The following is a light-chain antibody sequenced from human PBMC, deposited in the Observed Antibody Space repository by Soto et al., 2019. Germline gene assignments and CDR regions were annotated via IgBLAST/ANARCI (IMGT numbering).Light chain of an antibody. CDR2: EAT. J-gene: IGLJ3*02. CDR1: SSDVGSYNL. V-gene: IGLV2-23*01. Sequence: QAVLTQPASVSGSPEQSITISCTRTSSDVGSYNLVSWYQQHPGKAPKVMIYEATKRPSGVSNRFSGSKSGNTASLTISGLQAEDEADYYCCAYAGSGTVVFGGGTKLTVL. CDR3: CAYAGSGTVV.